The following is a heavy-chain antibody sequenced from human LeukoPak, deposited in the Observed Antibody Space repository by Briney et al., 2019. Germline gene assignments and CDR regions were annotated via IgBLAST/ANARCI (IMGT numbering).Heavy chain of an antibody. Sequence: SGGSLRLSCAASGFTFSTYGMYWVRQAPGKGLEWVAVISHDGSNKYFADSVRGRFTISRDNSKNTLYLQMNSLRAEDTAVYYCARDQMIAAAGLDYWGQGTLVTVSS. D-gene: IGHD6-13*01. V-gene: IGHV3-30*03. J-gene: IGHJ4*02. CDR3: ARDQMIAAAGLDY. CDR1: GFTFSTYG. CDR2: ISHDGSNK.